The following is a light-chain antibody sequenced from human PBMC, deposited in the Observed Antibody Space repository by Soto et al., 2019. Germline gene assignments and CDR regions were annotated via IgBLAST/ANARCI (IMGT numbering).Light chain of an antibody. J-gene: IGLJ2*01. V-gene: IGLV2-14*01. CDR1: RDDIGAYDY. CDR2: EVT. CDR3: NSYTNSSDVV. Sequence: QSALTQPASVSGSPGQSITISCAGTRDDIGAYDYVSWYQQHPGNAPKLLVYEVTNRPSGVSDRFSGSKSGNTASLTISGLQAEDEADYYCNSYTNSSDVVFGGGTKSPS.